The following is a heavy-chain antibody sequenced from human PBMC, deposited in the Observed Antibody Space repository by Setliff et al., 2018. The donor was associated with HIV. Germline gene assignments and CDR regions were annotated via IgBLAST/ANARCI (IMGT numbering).Heavy chain of an antibody. CDR1: GGSISSRNW. CDR2: IYHSGST. Sequence: PSETLSLTCAVSGGSISSRNWWSWVRQPPGKGLEWIGEIYHSGSTNYNPSLKSRVTISVDTSKNQFSLKLYSVTAADTAIYYCARHANTVTTVFVDYFDYWSQGTPVTVSS. J-gene: IGHJ4*02. CDR3: ARHANTVTTVFVDYFDY. V-gene: IGHV4-4*02. D-gene: IGHD4-17*01.